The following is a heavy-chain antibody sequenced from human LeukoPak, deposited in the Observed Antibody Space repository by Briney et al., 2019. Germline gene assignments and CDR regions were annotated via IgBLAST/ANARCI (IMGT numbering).Heavy chain of an antibody. CDR3: ARDEGGSYFGY. CDR2: INPSGGST. J-gene: IGHJ4*02. Sequence: ASVKVSCKASGYTFTSYYMHWVRQAPGQGLEWMGIINPSGGSTGYAQKFQDRVTMTRDTSTSTVYMELTSLRSEDTAAYYCARDEGGSYFGYWGQGTLVTVSS. CDR1: GYTFTSYY. D-gene: IGHD1-26*01. V-gene: IGHV1-46*01.